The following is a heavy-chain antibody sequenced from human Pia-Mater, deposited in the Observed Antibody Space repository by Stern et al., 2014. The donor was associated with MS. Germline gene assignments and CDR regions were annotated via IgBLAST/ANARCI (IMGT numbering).Heavy chain of an antibody. V-gene: IGHV2-5*02. J-gene: IGHJ5*02. CDR1: GFSLSTSGAG. D-gene: IGHD6-6*01. Sequence: QVTLKESGPTLVKPTQTLTLTCTFSGFSLSTSGAGGTWLRPPQGKALEGRAGLYWGDEKRYSASIENRTTITRDTSTNTAVLQMTSMDPVDPATYYCAHLFSDASSSWFDPWGQGTLVTVSS. CDR3: AHLFSDASSSWFDP. CDR2: LYWGDEK.